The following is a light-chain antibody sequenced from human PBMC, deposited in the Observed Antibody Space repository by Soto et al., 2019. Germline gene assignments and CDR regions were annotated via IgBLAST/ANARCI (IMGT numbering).Light chain of an antibody. J-gene: IGLJ3*02. CDR2: VNSDGSH. CDR1: SGHINNA. V-gene: IGLV4-69*01. Sequence: QPVLTQSPSASASLGASVKVTCTLSSGHINNAIAWHQQQPEKGPRFLMTVNSDGSHSKGDGIPNRFSGSSSGAERYLTISNLQSEDEADYHCQTWATGVRVFGGGTKVTVL. CDR3: QTWATGVRV.